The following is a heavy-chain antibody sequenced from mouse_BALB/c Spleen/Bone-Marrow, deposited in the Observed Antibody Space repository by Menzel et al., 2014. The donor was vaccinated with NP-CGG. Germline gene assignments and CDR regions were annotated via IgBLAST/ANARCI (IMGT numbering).Heavy chain of an antibody. Sequence: EVKLMESGGGLAQPGGSLRLSCAASGFTFSSYAMSWVRQTPEKRLEWVAYITIGGGGSYYPDTVKGRFAISRDNAENTLFLQMSSLKSEDTAIYYCPRHGGGPDYFDHWGQGTTLIVSS. CDR1: GFTFSSYA. CDR3: PRHGGGPDYFDH. CDR2: ITIGGGGS. V-gene: IGHV5-12-2*01. J-gene: IGHJ2*01.